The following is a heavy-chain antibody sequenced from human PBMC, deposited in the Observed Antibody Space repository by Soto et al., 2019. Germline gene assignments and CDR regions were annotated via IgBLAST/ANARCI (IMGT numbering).Heavy chain of an antibody. CDR1: GGYISSYY. CDR3: ARDYSNSPGGYYYMDV. CDR2: IYYSGST. Sequence: SETMSLTCTVSGGYISSYYWSWIRQPPGKGLEWIGYIYYSGSTNYNPSLKSRVTISVDTSKNQFSLKLSSVTAADTAVYYCARDYSNSPGGYYYMDVWGKGTTVTVSS. V-gene: IGHV4-59*01. J-gene: IGHJ6*03. D-gene: IGHD4-4*01.